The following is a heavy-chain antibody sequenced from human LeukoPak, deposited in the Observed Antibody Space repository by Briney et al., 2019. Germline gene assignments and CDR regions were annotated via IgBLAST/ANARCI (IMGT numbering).Heavy chain of an antibody. CDR2: XXSSGXXX. Sequence: GGXLRLSCAASGFAFXXXXXXWVRQAPGXXXXXXXXXXSSGXXXXXXDXVXXXXXXSXDNAKNSLYLQXNSLXXEDTAVYYCARERGSGVAGENYFDYWGQGTLVTVSS. CDR1: GFAFXXXX. V-gene: IGHV3-48*03. D-gene: IGHD6-19*01. J-gene: IGHJ4*02. CDR3: ARERGSGVAGENYFDY.